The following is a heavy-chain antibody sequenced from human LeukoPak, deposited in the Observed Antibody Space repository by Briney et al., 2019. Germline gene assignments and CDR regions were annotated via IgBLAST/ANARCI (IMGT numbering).Heavy chain of an antibody. V-gene: IGHV4-4*02. J-gene: IGHJ4*02. CDR3: ARDEEINDSSGYYHFGY. CDR1: GGSISSSNW. Sequence: SGTLSLTCAVSGGSISSSNWWSWVRQPPGKGLEWIGEIYHSGSTNYNPSLKSRVTISVDKSKNQFSLKLSSVTAADTAVYYCARDEEINDSSGYYHFGYWGQGTLVTVSS. CDR2: IYHSGST. D-gene: IGHD3-22*01.